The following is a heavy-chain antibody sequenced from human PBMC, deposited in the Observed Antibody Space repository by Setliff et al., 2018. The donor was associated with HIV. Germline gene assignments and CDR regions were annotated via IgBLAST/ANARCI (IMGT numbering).Heavy chain of an antibody. D-gene: IGHD6-6*01. CDR3: AGSRGRWQLVIYY. CDR2: IYTSGST. Sequence: PSETLSLTCTVSGGSISSGSYHRSGIRRPAGKGLEWIGRIYTSGSTNYNPSLKSRVTISVDTSKNQFSLKLSSVTAADTAVYYCAGSRGRWQLVIYYRGQGTLVTVSS. CDR1: GGSISSGSYH. V-gene: IGHV4-61*02. J-gene: IGHJ4*02.